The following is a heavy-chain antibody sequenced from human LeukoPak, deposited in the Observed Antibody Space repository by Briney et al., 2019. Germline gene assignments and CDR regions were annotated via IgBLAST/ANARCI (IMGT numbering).Heavy chain of an antibody. CDR1: GGSISSYY. CDR2: INHSGST. V-gene: IGHV4-34*01. J-gene: IGHJ2*01. Sequence: PSETLSLTCTVSGGSISSYYWSWIRQPPGKGLEWIGEINHSGSTNYNPSLKSRVTISVDTSKNQFSLKLSSVTAADTAVYYCARVRNWYFDLWGRGTLVTVSS. CDR3: ARVRNWYFDL.